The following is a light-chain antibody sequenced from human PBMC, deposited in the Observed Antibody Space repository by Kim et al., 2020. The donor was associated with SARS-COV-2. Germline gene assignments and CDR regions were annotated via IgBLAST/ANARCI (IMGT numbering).Light chain of an antibody. V-gene: IGKV3-20*01. J-gene: IGKJ4*01. CDR2: GVS. Sequence: EIVLTQSPGTLSLSPGERATLSYRASQSVTNNFLAWYQHKPGQAPRLLIYGVSIRATDTPDRFSGSGSGTDFTLTISRLQPEDFGVYYCQQFATSLSFGGGTKVDIK. CDR1: QSVTNNF. CDR3: QQFATSLS.